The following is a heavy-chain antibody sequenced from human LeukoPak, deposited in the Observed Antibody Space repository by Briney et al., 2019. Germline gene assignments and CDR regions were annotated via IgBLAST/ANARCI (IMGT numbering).Heavy chain of an antibody. Sequence: SETLSLTCTVSGGSISSYYWSWIRQPPGKGLERIGYIYYSGSTNYNPSLKSRVTISVDTSKNQFSLKLSSVTAADTAVYYCASVNYDILTGYYFDYWGQGTLVIVSS. CDR2: IYYSGST. D-gene: IGHD3-9*01. CDR3: ASVNYDILTGYYFDY. V-gene: IGHV4-59*01. CDR1: GGSISSYY. J-gene: IGHJ4*02.